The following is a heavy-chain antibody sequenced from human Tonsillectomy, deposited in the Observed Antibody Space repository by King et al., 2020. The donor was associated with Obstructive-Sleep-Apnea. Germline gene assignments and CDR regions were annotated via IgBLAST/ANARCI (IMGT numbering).Heavy chain of an antibody. J-gene: IGHJ6*02. V-gene: IGHV1-24*01. CDR3: ATFGSFGVVDLYYYGMDV. CDR1: GYTLTELS. CDR2: FDPEDGET. Sequence: QLVQSGAEVKKPGASVKVSCKVSGYTLTELSMHWVRQAPGKGLEWMGGFDPEDGETIYAQKFQGRVTMTEDTPTDTAYMELSSLRSEDTAVYSCATFGSFGVVDLYYYGMDVWGQGTTVTVSS. D-gene: IGHD3-3*01.